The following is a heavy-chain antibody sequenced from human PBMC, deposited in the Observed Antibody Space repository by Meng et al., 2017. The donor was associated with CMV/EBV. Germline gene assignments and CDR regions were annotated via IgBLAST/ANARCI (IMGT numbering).Heavy chain of an antibody. D-gene: IGHD3-10*01. CDR3: VTWLWFGELSGYYFDY. V-gene: IGHV4-39*07. Sequence: QRQLLWSGPGLATPSETLSLTCTGSGGSNSSSSSYWGWIRQPPGKGLEWIGSIYYSGSTYYNPSLKSRVTISVDTSKNQFSLKLSSVTAADTAVYYCVTWLWFGELSGYYFDYWGQGTLVTVSS. J-gene: IGHJ4*02. CDR2: IYYSGST. CDR1: GGSNSSSSSY.